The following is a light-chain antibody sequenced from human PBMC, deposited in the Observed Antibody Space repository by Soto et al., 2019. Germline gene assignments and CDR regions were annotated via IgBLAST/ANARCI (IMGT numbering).Light chain of an antibody. V-gene: IGKV3-11*01. J-gene: IGKJ2*01. CDR1: QSVSTS. Sequence: EVVLTQSPYTLSLYVGDRATLSCRASQSVSTSLAWYQQKFGQAPRLLIYDASKRATGIPARFSGSGSGTDFTLTISSLEPEDFAVYSCQQRSYRRPGYAFGQGTRLEI. CDR2: DAS. CDR3: QQRSYRRPGYA.